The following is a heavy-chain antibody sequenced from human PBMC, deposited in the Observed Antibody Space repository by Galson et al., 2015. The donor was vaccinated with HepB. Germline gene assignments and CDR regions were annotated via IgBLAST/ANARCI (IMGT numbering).Heavy chain of an antibody. CDR3: ARLTGYDFYNWFDP. D-gene: IGHD5-12*01. CDR1: GGSISSNY. CDR2: ISDSRNT. V-gene: IGHV4-59*01. Sequence: ETLSLTCTVSGGSISSNYWSWLRQPPGKGPEWIAYISDSRNTDYNPSLRSRVHISIDTSRNQFSLKLSSVTAADTALYYCARLTGYDFYNWFDPWGQGTRVTVSS. J-gene: IGHJ5*02.